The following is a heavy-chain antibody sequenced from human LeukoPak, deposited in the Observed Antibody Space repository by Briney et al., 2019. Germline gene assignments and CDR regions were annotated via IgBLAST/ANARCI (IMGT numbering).Heavy chain of an antibody. Sequence: ASVKVSCKASGYTFTSYYMHWVRQAPGQGLEWMGIINPSGGSTSYAQKFQGRVTMTTDTSTSTAYMELRSLRSDDTAVYYCARGGYYYYYMDVWGKGTTVTISS. CDR1: GYTFTSYY. CDR2: INPSGGST. CDR3: ARGGYYYYYMDV. V-gene: IGHV1-46*01. J-gene: IGHJ6*03.